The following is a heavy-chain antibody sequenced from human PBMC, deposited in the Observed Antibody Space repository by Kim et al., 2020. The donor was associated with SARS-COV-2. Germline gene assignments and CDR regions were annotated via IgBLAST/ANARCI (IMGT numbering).Heavy chain of an antibody. V-gene: IGHV4-61*01. Sequence: SETLSLTCTVSGHYLSSLTTYYWSWIRQPPGKGLEWIAYIYYTGSITYNPSLKSRVTLSVDASKNQLSLKLSSVTAADKAGYYCARRSSHENYFDYWGQG. CDR1: GHYLSSLTTYY. CDR2: IYYTGSI. D-gene: IGHD2-15*01. CDR3: ARRSSHENYFDY. J-gene: IGHJ4*02.